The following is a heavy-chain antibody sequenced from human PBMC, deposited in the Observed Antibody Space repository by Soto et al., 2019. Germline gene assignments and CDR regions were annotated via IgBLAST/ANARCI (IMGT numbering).Heavy chain of an antibody. V-gene: IGHV3-7*01. CDR3: ARDIGFDYVN. CDR1: EFNLMSYW. CDR2: IKEDGSEI. J-gene: IGHJ4*02. D-gene: IGHD3-16*01. Sequence: HPWGSLRLSGAVSEFNLMSYWMSWVRQAPGKGLEWVASIKEDGSEIYYLQSVRGRFTISRDSAGNALHLAMNYLSAEDTGVYFCARDIGFDYVNWGQGTLVTVSS.